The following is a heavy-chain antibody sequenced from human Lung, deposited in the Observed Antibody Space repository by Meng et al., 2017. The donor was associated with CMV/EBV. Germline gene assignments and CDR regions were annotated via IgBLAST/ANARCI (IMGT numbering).Heavy chain of an antibody. Sequence: GGSXRLXCAASGFSFTNSWMTWVRQAPGKGLEWVANIKEDGTVKNYVGSVKGRFTISRDNAKNSLYLQLNSLRDEDTAVYYCARDAAYNRFDYLGQGTLVTVSS. J-gene: IGHJ4*02. D-gene: IGHD1-1*01. CDR3: ARDAAYNRFDY. V-gene: IGHV3-7*04. CDR1: GFSFTNSW. CDR2: IKEDGTVK.